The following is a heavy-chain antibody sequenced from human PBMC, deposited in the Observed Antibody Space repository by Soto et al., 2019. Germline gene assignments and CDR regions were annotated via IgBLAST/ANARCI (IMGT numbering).Heavy chain of an antibody. Sequence: SETLSLTCAIYGGSFSSYSWSWIRQPPGKGQEWIGEINHSGSANYNPSLKSRVTISVDTSKNQFSLKVSSVTAADTAVYYCARGRRQQLVRSAASDRFDPWGQETQVTVSS. CDR1: GGSFSSYS. CDR3: ARGRRQQLVRSAASDRFDP. V-gene: IGHV4-34*01. D-gene: IGHD6-6*01. J-gene: IGHJ5*02. CDR2: INHSGSA.